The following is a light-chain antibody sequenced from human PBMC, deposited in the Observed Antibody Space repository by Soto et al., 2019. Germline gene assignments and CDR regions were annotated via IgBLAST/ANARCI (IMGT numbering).Light chain of an antibody. Sequence: QSALTQPRSVSGSPGPSVTISCTGTSSDVGGYNYVSCYQQHPGKAPKLMIYDVSKRPSVVPDRFSGSKSGNTASLTISGLQGEDEADYYCCSYAGSYTYVFGTGTKVTV. V-gene: IGLV2-11*01. CDR1: SSDVGGYNY. CDR3: CSYAGSYTYV. J-gene: IGLJ1*01. CDR2: DVS.